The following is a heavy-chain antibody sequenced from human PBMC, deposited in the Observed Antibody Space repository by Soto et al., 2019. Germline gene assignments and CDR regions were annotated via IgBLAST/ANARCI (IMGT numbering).Heavy chain of an antibody. V-gene: IGHV4-39*01. J-gene: IGHJ2*01. Sequence: SETLSLTCTVSGGSISSSSYYWGWIRQPPGKGLEWIGSIYYSGSTYYNPSLKSRVTISVDTSKNQFSLKLSSVTAADTAVYYCARHGSGDYDWYFDLWGRGTLVTVSS. CDR1: GGSISSSSYY. D-gene: IGHD4-17*01. CDR3: ARHGSGDYDWYFDL. CDR2: IYYSGST.